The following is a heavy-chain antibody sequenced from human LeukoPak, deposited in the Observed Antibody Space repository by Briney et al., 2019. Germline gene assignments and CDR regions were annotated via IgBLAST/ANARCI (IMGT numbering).Heavy chain of an antibody. J-gene: IGHJ4*02. CDR2: ISYDGSNK. V-gene: IGHV3-30*18. D-gene: IGHD3-22*01. CDR3: AKDVNYYDSSGPND. Sequence: GSLRLSCAASGFTFSSYGMHWVRQAPGKGLEWVAVISYDGSNKYYADSVKGRFTISRDNSKNTLYLQMNSLRAEDTAVYYCAKDVNYYDSSGPNDWGQGTLVTVSS. CDR1: GFTFSSYG.